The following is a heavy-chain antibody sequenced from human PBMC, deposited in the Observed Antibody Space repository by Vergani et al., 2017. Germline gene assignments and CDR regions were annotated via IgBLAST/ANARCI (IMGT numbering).Heavy chain of an antibody. CDR2: IYSTGST. CDR1: GGSISSGGYY. D-gene: IGHD3-22*01. V-gene: IGHV4-31*11. Sequence: QVKLQESGPGLVKPSQTLSLTCAVSGGSISSGGYYWSWIRQHPGKGLEWIGYIYSTGSTHHNPSLRRRINMSVDTSKNQFSLKLNSVTAADTAMYYCARMGGYDEGDAFRIGYFDSWGPGILVTVSS. CDR3: ARMGGYDEGDAFRIGYFDS. J-gene: IGHJ4*02.